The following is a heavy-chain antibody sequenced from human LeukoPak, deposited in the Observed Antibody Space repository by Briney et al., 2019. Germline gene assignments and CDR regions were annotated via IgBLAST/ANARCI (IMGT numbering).Heavy chain of an antibody. D-gene: IGHD2-15*01. CDR3: AREEGGPGFDH. CDR2: ISSRSSDI. V-gene: IGHV3-21*01. Sequence: GGSLRLSCAASGFTFSRHSMNWVRQAPGKGLEWVSSISSRSSDIYYIDSVKGRFTISRDNAKNSLYLQMNSLRAEDTAVYYCAREEGGPGFDHWGQGTLVTVSS. J-gene: IGHJ4*02. CDR1: GFTFSRHS.